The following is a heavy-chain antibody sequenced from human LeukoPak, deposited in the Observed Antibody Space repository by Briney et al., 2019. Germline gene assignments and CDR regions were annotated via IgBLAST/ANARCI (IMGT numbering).Heavy chain of an antibody. CDR1: GFTFSNYG. D-gene: IGHD3-10*01. J-gene: IGHJ4*02. Sequence: GGSLRLSCAASGFTFSNYGMHWVRQAPGKGLEWVAVISYDGSNKYYADSVKGRFTISRDNPKTTLYLQMNSLRAEDTAVYYCAKDPLPYMARGWFEYWGQGTLVTVSS. V-gene: IGHV3-30*18. CDR2: ISYDGSNK. CDR3: AKDPLPYMARGWFEY.